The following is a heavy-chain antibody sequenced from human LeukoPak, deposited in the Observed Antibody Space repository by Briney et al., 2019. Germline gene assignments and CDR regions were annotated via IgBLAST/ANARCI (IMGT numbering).Heavy chain of an antibody. D-gene: IGHD4-17*01. Sequence: SETLSLTCSVSGGILNSFYWTWIRQPPGKGLEYIGYVYYTGSTNYNPSLKSRVTLRADTSKNQFSLKLTSVTAADTAVYYCARWNPVTTSIDYWGQGILVAVSS. J-gene: IGHJ4*02. CDR2: VYYTGST. CDR1: GGILNSFY. V-gene: IGHV4-59*08. CDR3: ARWNPVTTSIDY.